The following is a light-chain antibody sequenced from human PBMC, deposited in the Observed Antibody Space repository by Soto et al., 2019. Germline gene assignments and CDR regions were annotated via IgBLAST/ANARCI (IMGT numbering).Light chain of an antibody. CDR3: FSYRHSFTLVM. Sequence: QSALTQPASVSGSPGQSTTISCTGTSSDVGGYHYVSWYQQHPVKAPKLIIYDVSGRPSGVSDRFSGSKSGNTASLTISGLQAEDEDDDYRFSYRHSFTLVMFGGGTKLTVL. V-gene: IGLV2-14*01. CDR2: DVS. CDR1: SSDVGGYHY. J-gene: IGLJ3*02.